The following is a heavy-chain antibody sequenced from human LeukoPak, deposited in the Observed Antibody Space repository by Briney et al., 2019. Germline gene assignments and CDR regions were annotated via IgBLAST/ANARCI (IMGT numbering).Heavy chain of an antibody. CDR2: IGVEAYGGTT. CDR3: TRCYYDSSGFYRRLDY. D-gene: IGHD3-22*01. J-gene: IGHJ4*02. V-gene: IGHV3-49*04. Sequence: GRSLRLSCTTSGFTFVDYAMSWVRQAPGKGLEWVGFIGVEAYGGTTEYAASVKGRFTISRDDSKSIAYLQMNGLKTEDTAVYYCTRCYYDSSGFYRRLDYWGQGTLVTVSS. CDR1: GFTFVDYA.